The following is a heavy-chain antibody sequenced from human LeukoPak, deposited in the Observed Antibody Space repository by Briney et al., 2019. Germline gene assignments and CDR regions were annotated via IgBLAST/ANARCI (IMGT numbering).Heavy chain of an antibody. V-gene: IGHV4-39*01. CDR3: ARGGYIYGLDY. Sequence: SETLSLTSTVSGGSISTSSYYWGWIRQPPGKGLEWIGTIYYSGSTYYNPSLQSRATISVDTSKNQFSLKLTSVTAADAAVYYCARGGYIYGLDYWGQGTLVTVSS. D-gene: IGHD5-18*01. CDR1: GGSISTSSYY. J-gene: IGHJ4*02. CDR2: IYYSGST.